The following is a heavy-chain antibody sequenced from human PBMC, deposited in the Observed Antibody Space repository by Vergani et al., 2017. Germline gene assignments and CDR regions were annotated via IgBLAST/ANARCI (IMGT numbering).Heavy chain of an antibody. V-gene: IGHV3-23*01. J-gene: IGHJ4*02. Sequence: EVQLLESGGGLVQPGGSLRLSCAASGFTFSSYAMSWVRQAPGKGLEWVSAISGSGGCTYYADSVKGRFTISRDNSKNTLYLQMNSLRAEDTAVYYCAKLLTYSSGWKDYWGQGTLVTVSS. CDR1: GFTFSSYA. CDR2: ISGSGGCT. D-gene: IGHD6-19*01. CDR3: AKLLTYSSGWKDY.